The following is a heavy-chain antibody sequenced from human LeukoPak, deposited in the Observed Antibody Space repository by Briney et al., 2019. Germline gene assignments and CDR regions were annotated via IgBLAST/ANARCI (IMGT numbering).Heavy chain of an antibody. J-gene: IGHJ4*02. CDR3: ARDLAWGAFVY. Sequence: GGSLRLSCAASEITLSNYWIHWVRQAPGKGLVWVSRISYDGNNTNYADSLKGRFTISRDDSKNPRSLQLNSQGDEDTAVYYCARDLAWGAFVYWGQGTLVTVSS. V-gene: IGHV3-74*01. CDR1: EITLSNYW. CDR2: ISYDGNNT. D-gene: IGHD7-27*01.